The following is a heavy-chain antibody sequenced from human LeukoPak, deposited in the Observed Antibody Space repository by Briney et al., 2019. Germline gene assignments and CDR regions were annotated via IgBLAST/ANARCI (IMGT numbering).Heavy chain of an antibody. CDR3: ASQIVVVPAANFRPVDY. CDR1: GFTFSSYS. CDR2: ISSSSSYI. Sequence: GGSLRLSCAASGFTFSSYSMNWVRQAPGKGLEWVSSISSSSSYIYYADSVKGRFTISRDNAKNSLYLQMNSLRAEDTAVYYCASQIVVVPAANFRPVDYWGRGTLVTVSS. D-gene: IGHD2-2*01. V-gene: IGHV3-21*01. J-gene: IGHJ4*02.